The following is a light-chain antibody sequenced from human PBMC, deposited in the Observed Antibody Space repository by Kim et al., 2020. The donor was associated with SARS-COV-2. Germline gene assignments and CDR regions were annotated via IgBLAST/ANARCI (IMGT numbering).Light chain of an antibody. CDR2: GAS. Sequence: LSPGERATLACRASQSVTSRDLAWYQQRPGQAPRLLIYGASSRATGIPDRFSGSGSGTDFTLTISRLEPEDFAVYYCQQYGSSPRTFGQGTKLEI. CDR3: QQYGSSPRT. J-gene: IGKJ2*01. CDR1: QSVTSRD. V-gene: IGKV3-20*01.